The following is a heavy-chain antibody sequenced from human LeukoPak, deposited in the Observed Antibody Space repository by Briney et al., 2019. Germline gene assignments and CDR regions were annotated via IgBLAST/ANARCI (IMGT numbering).Heavy chain of an antibody. D-gene: IGHD3-3*01. CDR3: ARVSCDYTTCKYPIDY. J-gene: IGHJ4*02. CDR1: GFTFSSYW. V-gene: IGHV3-74*01. CDR2: LSTDGSST. Sequence: GGSLRLSCAASGFTFSSYWMHWVRQAPGQGLVWLSRLSTDGSSTDYADSVKGRFTISRDNAKNTLYLQMNSLRAEDTAVYYCARVSCDYTTCKYPIDYWGQGTLVTVSS.